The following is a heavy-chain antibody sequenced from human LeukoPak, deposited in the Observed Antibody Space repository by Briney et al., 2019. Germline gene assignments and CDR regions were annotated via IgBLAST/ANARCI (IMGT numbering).Heavy chain of an antibody. V-gene: IGHV4-4*07. Sequence: SETLSLTCTVSGGSISSYYGSWIRQPAGKGLEWIGRIHSTGSTNYNPSLKSQFTMSVDTSKKQFSLKLTSVTAADTAVYFCARGVGSFGDDPRDALDIWGQGTMVTVSS. J-gene: IGHJ3*02. D-gene: IGHD4-17*01. CDR1: GGSISSYY. CDR3: ARGVGSFGDDPRDALDI. CDR2: IHSTGST.